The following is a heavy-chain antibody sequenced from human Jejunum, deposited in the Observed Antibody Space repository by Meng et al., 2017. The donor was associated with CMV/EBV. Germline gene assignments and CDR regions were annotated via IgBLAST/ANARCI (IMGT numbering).Heavy chain of an antibody. J-gene: IGHJ4*02. Sequence: GGANSSGGYCWSWIRQPPGKGREGIGYIFHNESAYYNLSLKSGVTISVDTSKNNFSLKMTSVTAADTAVYYCARGDYDTSGYYFDLWGQGTLVTVSS. CDR3: ARGDYDTSGYYFDL. V-gene: IGHV4-30-4*01. CDR1: GGANSSGGYC. D-gene: IGHD3-22*01. CDR2: IFHNESA.